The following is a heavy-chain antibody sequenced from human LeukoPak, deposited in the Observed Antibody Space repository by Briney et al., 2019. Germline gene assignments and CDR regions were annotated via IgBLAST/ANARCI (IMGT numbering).Heavy chain of an antibody. V-gene: IGHV1-69*01. CDR2: IIPIFGTP. Sequence: SVKVSCKASGGTFSNYAISWVRQAPGQGLEWMGGIIPIFGTPNYAQKFQGRVTITADESTSTAYMELSRLRSDDTAVYYCARHTLHRVRRAVAGVIFGYWGQGTLVTVSS. D-gene: IGHD6-19*01. CDR1: GGTFSNYA. J-gene: IGHJ4*02. CDR3: ARHTLHRVRRAVAGVIFGY.